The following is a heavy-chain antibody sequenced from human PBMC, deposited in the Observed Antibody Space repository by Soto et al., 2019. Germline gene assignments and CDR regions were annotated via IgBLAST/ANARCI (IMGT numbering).Heavy chain of an antibody. V-gene: IGHV1-46*01. CDR3: AWDLAAADY. Sequence: QVHLVQSGAEVKKPGASVKVSCKASGYIFINYYIHWVRQAPGQGLEWIVIINPNGGSTNYAKKFRGRVAMARDTSTSTVYMDLGSLRSDDTAGYYCAWDLAAADYWGQGTLVTVSS. D-gene: IGHD6-13*01. CDR2: INPNGGST. J-gene: IGHJ4*02. CDR1: GYIFINYY.